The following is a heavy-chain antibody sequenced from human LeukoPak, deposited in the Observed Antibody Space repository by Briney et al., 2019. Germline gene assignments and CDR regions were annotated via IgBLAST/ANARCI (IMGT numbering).Heavy chain of an antibody. CDR1: GYTLTELS. J-gene: IGHJ4*02. V-gene: IGHV1-24*01. CDR3: ARGGELRYFDWLIIDY. D-gene: IGHD3-9*01. Sequence: ASVKVSCKVSGYTLTELSMHWVRQAPGKGLEWMGGFDPEDGETIYAQKFQGRVTMTEDTSTDTAYMELSSLRSEDTAVYYCARGGELRYFDWLIIDYWGQGTLVTVSS. CDR2: FDPEDGET.